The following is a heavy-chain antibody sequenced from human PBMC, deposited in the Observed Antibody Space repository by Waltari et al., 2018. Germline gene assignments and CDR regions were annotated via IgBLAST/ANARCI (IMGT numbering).Heavy chain of an antibody. Sequence: EVQLLESGGGLVQPGGSLRLSCAASGFTFSSYAMSWVRQAPGKGLEGVSAFRGSGGSTSHADSGKGRFTISRDNSKSTLYLQMNSLRAEDTAVYYCAKAQSSSWYRSPFDYWGQGTLVTVSS. J-gene: IGHJ4*02. D-gene: IGHD6-13*01. V-gene: IGHV3-23*01. CDR1: GFTFSSYA. CDR3: AKAQSSSWYRSPFDY. CDR2: FRGSGGST.